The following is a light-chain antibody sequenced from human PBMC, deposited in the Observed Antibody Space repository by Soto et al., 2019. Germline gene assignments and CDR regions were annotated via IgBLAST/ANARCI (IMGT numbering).Light chain of an antibody. Sequence: ENVLTQSPGTLSLSPGERATFSCRASQSVRNSYLAWYQQKPGQAPRLLIYGASSRATGVPDRFSGSGSGTDFTLTISRLEPEDFALYYCQQYVRPWTFGQGTKVEIK. CDR1: QSVRNSY. CDR2: GAS. CDR3: QQYVRPWT. V-gene: IGKV3-20*01. J-gene: IGKJ1*01.